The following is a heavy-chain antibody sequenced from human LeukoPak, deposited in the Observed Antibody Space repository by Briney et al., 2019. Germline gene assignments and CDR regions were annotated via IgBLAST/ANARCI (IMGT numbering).Heavy chain of an antibody. V-gene: IGHV1-3*01. J-gene: IGHJ4*02. Sequence: GASVKVSCKASGYTFTIYAMHWVRQAPGQRLEWMGWINAGNGNTKYSQKFQGRVTITRDTSASTAYMELSSLRSEDTAVYYCARARGYCGGDCYSAGDLDYWGQGTLVTVSS. D-gene: IGHD2-21*02. CDR2: INAGNGNT. CDR1: GYTFTIYA. CDR3: ARARGYCGGDCYSAGDLDY.